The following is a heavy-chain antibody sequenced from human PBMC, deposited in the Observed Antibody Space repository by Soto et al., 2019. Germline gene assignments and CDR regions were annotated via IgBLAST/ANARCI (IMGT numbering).Heavy chain of an antibody. Sequence: PLNVTCKDSGGTLNSYVMTWVRQETGQGLEWMGGIIPVFGTVNYAQKFQGRVTITADESATTAYMELRSLRSEDAAVYYCARAQRIQLWASGMDVWGQGTTVYVS. J-gene: IGHJ6*02. CDR1: GGTLNSYV. CDR3: ARAQRIQLWASGMDV. CDR2: IIPVFGTV. V-gene: IGHV1-69*01. D-gene: IGHD5-18*01.